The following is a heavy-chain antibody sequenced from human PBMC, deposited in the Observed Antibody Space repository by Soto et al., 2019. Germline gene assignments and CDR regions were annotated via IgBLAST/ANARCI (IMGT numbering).Heavy chain of an antibody. CDR1: GGSISSGDYY. D-gene: IGHD3-10*01. CDR2: IYYSGST. CDR3: ARDPKYYYGSGSQGMDV. J-gene: IGHJ6*02. V-gene: IGHV4-30-4*01. Sequence: SETLSLTCTVSGGSISSGDYYWSWIRQPPGKGLEWIGYIYYSGSTCYNPSLKSRVTISVDTSKNQFSLKLSSVTAADTAVYYCARDPKYYYGSGSQGMDVWGQGTTVTVSS.